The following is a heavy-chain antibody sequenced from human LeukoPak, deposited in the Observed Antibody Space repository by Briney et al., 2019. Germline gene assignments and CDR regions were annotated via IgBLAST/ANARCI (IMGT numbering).Heavy chain of an antibody. CDR2: IYYSGST. Sequence: SETLSLTCTVSGGSISSSSYYWGWIRQPPGKGLEWIGSIYYSGSTYYNPSLKSRVTISVDTSKNQFSLKLSSVTAADTAVYYCARQGAGRVVVPAANDWFDPWGQGTLVTVSS. J-gene: IGHJ5*02. CDR3: ARQGAGRVVVPAANDWFDP. CDR1: GGSISSSSYY. V-gene: IGHV4-39*01. D-gene: IGHD2-2*01.